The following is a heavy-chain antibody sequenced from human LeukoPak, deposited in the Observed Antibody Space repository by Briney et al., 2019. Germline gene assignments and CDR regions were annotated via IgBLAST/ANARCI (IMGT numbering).Heavy chain of an antibody. CDR3: ARGRPTTSIAAAGVNWFDP. CDR2: VIPIFGTA. J-gene: IGHJ5*02. D-gene: IGHD6-13*01. CDR1: GGTFSSYA. Sequence: SVKVSCKASGGTFSSYAISWVRQAPGQGLEWMGGVIPIFGTANYAQKFQGRVTITADKSTSTAYMELSSLRSEDTAVYYCARGRPTTSIAAAGVNWFDPWGQGTLVTVSS. V-gene: IGHV1-69*06.